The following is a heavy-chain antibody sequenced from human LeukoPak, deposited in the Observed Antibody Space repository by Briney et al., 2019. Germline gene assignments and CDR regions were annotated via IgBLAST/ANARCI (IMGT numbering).Heavy chain of an antibody. J-gene: IGHJ4*02. CDR3: AGNVDIVATITAPFDY. D-gene: IGHD5-12*01. V-gene: IGHV4-38-2*01. CDR2: ICHSGST. CDR1: GYSISSGYY. Sequence: PSETLSLTCAVSGYSISSGYYWGWIRQPPGKGLEWIGSICHSGSTYYNPSLKSRVTISVDTSKNQFSLKLSSVTAADTAVYYCAGNVDIVATITAPFDYWGQGTLVTVSS.